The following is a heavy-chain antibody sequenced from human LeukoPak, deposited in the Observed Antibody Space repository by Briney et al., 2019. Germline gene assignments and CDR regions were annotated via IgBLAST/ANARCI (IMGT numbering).Heavy chain of an antibody. D-gene: IGHD3-16*01. Sequence: SETLPLTCTVSGGSISSSSYYWGWIRQPPGKGLEWIGSIYYSGSTYYNPSLKSRVTISVDTSKNQFSLKLSSVTAADTAVYYCARVGDYGYWGQGTLVTVSS. CDR2: IYYSGST. V-gene: IGHV4-39*01. CDR1: GGSISSSSYY. J-gene: IGHJ4*02. CDR3: ARVGDYGY.